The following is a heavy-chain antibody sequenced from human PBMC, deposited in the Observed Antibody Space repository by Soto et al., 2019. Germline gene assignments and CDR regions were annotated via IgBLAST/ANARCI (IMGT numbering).Heavy chain of an antibody. V-gene: IGHV3-23*01. CDR1: GFTFSSYA. Sequence: GGSMRLSCAASGFTFSSYAMSWVRQAPGKGLEWVSAISGSGGSTYYADSVKGRFTISRDNSKNTLYLQMNSLRAEDTAVYYCAKGRHDSTAFDYWGQGTLVTVSS. CDR3: AKGRHDSTAFDY. CDR2: ISGSGGST. J-gene: IGHJ4*02. D-gene: IGHD3-22*01.